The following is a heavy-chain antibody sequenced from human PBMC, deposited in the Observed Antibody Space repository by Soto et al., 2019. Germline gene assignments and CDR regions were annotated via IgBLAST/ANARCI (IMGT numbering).Heavy chain of an antibody. D-gene: IGHD3-22*01. Sequence: AAVKVSCKASGYTFTSYGVNWVRQAPGQGLEWMGWISAYNGNTNYAQKLQGRVTMTTDTSTSTAYMELRSLRSDDTAVYYCARPSNYYDRDPHVFEIWGQGKMVTVSS. CDR3: ARPSNYYDRDPHVFEI. CDR1: GYTFTSYG. J-gene: IGHJ3*02. CDR2: ISAYNGNT. V-gene: IGHV1-18*01.